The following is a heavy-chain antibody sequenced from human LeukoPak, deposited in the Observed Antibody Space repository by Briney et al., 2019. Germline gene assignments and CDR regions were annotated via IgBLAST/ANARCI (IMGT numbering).Heavy chain of an antibody. V-gene: IGHV1-58*02. CDR2: IAVGSGNT. Sequence: SVKVSCKASGFTFTSSAMQWVRQARGQRLEWIGWIAVGSGNTNYAQKFQERVTITRDMSTSTAYMELSSLRSEDTAVYYCAATPPYYYGSGSMNAFDIWGQGTMVTVSS. CDR3: AATPPYYYGSGSMNAFDI. J-gene: IGHJ3*02. D-gene: IGHD3-10*01. CDR1: GFTFTSSA.